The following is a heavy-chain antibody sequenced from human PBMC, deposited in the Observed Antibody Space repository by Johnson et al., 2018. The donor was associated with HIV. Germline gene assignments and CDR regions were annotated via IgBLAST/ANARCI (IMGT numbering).Heavy chain of an antibody. Sequence: QVQLVESGGGVVQPGRSLRLSCAASGFTFSSYAMHWVRQAPGKGLEWVACISYDGSNKYYADYVTGRLTICSYNSKNTLYLQMNSLRQYDTAVYSCYCTEHFGAGSESKGTFDAGGQGTMVTVSS. J-gene: IGHJ3*01. CDR2: ISYDGSNK. CDR3: YCTEHFGAGSESKGTFDA. CDR1: GFTFSSYA. V-gene: IGHV3-30*04. D-gene: IGHD3-10*01.